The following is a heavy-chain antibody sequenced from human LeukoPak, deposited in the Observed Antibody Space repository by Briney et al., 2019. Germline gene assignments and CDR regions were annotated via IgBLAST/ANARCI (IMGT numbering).Heavy chain of an antibody. CDR2: IGWDGDTT. J-gene: IGHJ4*02. CDR1: GFTFDDYT. Sequence: PGGSLRLSCAASGFTFDDYTMHWVRQAPGKGLEWVPLIGWDGDTTYYADSVKGRFTISRDNSKNSLYLQMNSLGTEDTALYYCAKEDRAVVGGGIDYWGQGTLVTVSS. D-gene: IGHD6-19*01. CDR3: AKEDRAVVGGGIDY. V-gene: IGHV3-43*01.